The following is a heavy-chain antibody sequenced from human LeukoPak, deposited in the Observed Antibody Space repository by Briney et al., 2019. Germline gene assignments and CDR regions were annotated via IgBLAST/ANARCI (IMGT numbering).Heavy chain of an antibody. CDR3: AEAASVGTFDY. V-gene: IGHV4-59*01. Sequence: SETLSLTCIVSGGSISSYYWSWIRQPPGKGQESIGYIYYSGSTNYNPSLKSRVTISVDTSENQFSLKLSSVTAADTAGYYCAEAASVGTFDYWGQGTLVTVSS. CDR2: IYYSGST. J-gene: IGHJ4*02. D-gene: IGHD1-26*01. CDR1: GGSISSYY.